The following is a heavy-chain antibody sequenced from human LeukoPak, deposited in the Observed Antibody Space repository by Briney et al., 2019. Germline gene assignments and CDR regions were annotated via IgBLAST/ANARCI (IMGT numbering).Heavy chain of an antibody. D-gene: IGHD6-6*01. CDR3: VRDFPGSSSVDY. CDR2: ISSSSSYS. V-gene: IGHV3-21*01. CDR1: GFTFSSYS. Sequence: GGSLRLSCAASGFTFSSYSMNWVRQAPEKGLEWVSSISSSSSYSYYADSAKGRFTISRDNTKNSLYLQMNSLRAEDTAVYYCVRDFPGSSSVDYWGQGTLVTVSS. J-gene: IGHJ4*02.